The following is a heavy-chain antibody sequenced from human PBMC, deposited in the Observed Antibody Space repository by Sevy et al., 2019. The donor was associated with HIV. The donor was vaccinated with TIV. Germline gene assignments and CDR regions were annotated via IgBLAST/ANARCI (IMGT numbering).Heavy chain of an antibody. D-gene: IGHD3-22*01. V-gene: IGHV1-18*01. CDR1: GYTFTTYP. Sequence: ASVKVSCKASGYTFTTYPIGWVRQAPGQGLEWMGWISTYSGETRDAQKFQGRATMTTDTSTSTAYLELRSLRSDDTAVYYCARDSDGSGHYYADYFDYWGQGTLVTVSS. CDR2: ISTYSGET. CDR3: ARDSDGSGHYYADYFDY. J-gene: IGHJ4*02.